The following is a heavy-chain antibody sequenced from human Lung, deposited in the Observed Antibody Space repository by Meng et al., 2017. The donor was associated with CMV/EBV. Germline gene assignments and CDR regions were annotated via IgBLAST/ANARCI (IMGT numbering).Heavy chain of an antibody. CDR1: GFTFTSYG. CDR3: AKDDPVLHQ. Sequence: VQRVEAGGGVAQPGGSLGLSCAASGFTFTSYGMHWVRQAPGKGLEWVAFIRYDESDKYYGESVKGRFTISRDTSRNTLDLQMNSLRPEDTGAYYCAKDDPVLHQWGQGTLVTVSS. V-gene: IGHV3-30*02. CDR2: IRYDESDK. J-gene: IGHJ4*02.